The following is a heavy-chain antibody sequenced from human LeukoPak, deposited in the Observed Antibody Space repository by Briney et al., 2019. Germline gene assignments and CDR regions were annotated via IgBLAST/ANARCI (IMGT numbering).Heavy chain of an antibody. Sequence: GGSLRLSCAASGFTFSSYAMSWVRQAPGKGLEWVSAISGSGGSTYYADSIKGRFTISRDNAKNSPYLQMNSLRAEDTAVYYCATQGEHSYDSNRSGYFQHWGQGTLVTVSS. V-gene: IGHV3-23*01. CDR3: ATQGEHSYDSNRSGYFQH. J-gene: IGHJ1*01. D-gene: IGHD3-22*01. CDR1: GFTFSSYA. CDR2: ISGSGGST.